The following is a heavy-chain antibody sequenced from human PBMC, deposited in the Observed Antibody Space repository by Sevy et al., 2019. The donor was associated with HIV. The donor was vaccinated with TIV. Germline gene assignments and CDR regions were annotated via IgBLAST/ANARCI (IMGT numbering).Heavy chain of an antibody. CDR1: GGTFSSYS. J-gene: IGHJ6*02. CDR2: ITRIFKTP. V-gene: IGHV1-69*13. Sequence: ASVKVSCRASGGTFSSYSISWVRQAPGQGLEWIGGITRIFKTPNYAQNFQGRVTITADESTSVAYMELSSLTSDDTAVYYCAVGGGYQLLANYYFALDVWGQGTTVTVSS. D-gene: IGHD2-2*01. CDR3: AVGGGYQLLANYYFALDV.